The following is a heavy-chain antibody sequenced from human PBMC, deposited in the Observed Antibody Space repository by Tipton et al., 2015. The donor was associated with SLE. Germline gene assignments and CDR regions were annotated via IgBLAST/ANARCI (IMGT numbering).Heavy chain of an antibody. Sequence: GSLRLSCTASGFTFSAFWMHWVRQPPGKGLVWVSRLNGGGTTTNYAESVKGRFTISRDNAKSTLYLQMNSLRAEDTAVYYCVRSVSGSTEFWGQGTLVTVPS. CDR1: GFTFSAFW. D-gene: IGHD2-21*02. CDR3: VRSVSGSTEF. CDR2: LNGGGTTT. J-gene: IGHJ4*02. V-gene: IGHV3-74*01.